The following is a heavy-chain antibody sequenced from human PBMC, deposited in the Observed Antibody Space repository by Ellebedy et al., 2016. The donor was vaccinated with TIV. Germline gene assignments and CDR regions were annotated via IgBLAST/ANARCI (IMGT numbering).Heavy chain of an antibody. Sequence: GESLKISCAATGFTFSSYSMNWVRQAPGKGLEWVSYISSGITTTYYADSVKGRFNISRDNAKNSLYLQMNSLRDEDTAVYYCARDGNSVGGTYWYFDLWGRGTLVTVSA. CDR3: ARDGNSVGGTYWYFDL. J-gene: IGHJ2*01. CDR1: GFTFSSYS. V-gene: IGHV3-48*02. CDR2: ISSGITTT. D-gene: IGHD1-26*01.